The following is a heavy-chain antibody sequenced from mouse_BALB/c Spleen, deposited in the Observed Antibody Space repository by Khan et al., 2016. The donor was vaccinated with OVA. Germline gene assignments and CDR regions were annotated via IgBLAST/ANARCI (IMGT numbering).Heavy chain of an antibody. CDR3: ARKHYGWGYWYFDV. Sequence: VQLMESGPGLVAPSQSLSITCTVSGFSLSRYSVHWVRQPPGKGLEWLGMIWGDGSKDFNSTLKSRLSISKDNSKSHVFLKMNSLQTDDTAMYYCARKHYGWGYWYFDVWGAGTTVTVSS. D-gene: IGHD1-1*01. CDR2: IWGDGSK. CDR1: GFSLSRYS. J-gene: IGHJ1*01. V-gene: IGHV2-6-4*01.